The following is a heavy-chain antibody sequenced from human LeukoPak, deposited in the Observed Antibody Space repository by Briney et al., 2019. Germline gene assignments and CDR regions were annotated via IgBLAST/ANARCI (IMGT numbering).Heavy chain of an antibody. V-gene: IGHV3-53*01. CDR3: ARDAGRYCSGGSCHRGYFDY. J-gene: IGHJ4*01. Sequence: PVGSLRLSRAASGLIVSSNYMNWVRQTPGKGLEWVSVIYSGGSTYYADSVKGRFTISRDNSKNTLYLQMNSLRAEDTAVYYCARDAGRYCSGGSCHRGYFDYWGHGSLVSVSS. D-gene: IGHD2-15*01. CDR2: IYSGGST. CDR1: GLIVSSNY.